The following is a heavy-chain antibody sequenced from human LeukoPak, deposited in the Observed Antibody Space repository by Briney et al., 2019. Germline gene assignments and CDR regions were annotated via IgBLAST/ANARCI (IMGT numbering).Heavy chain of an antibody. CDR1: GFTFSNYW. CDR2: IKEDGTKK. CDR3: VRTRNYDRKDYYRDFDY. V-gene: IGHV3-7*01. Sequence: GGSLRLSCVVSGFTFSNYWMNWVRQAPGKGLEWVAHIKEDGTKKDYVDSVKGRFTISRDNAKNSLYLQMNSLRAEDTAVYFCVRTRNYDRKDYYRDFDYWGQGTLVTVSS. D-gene: IGHD3-16*01. J-gene: IGHJ4*02.